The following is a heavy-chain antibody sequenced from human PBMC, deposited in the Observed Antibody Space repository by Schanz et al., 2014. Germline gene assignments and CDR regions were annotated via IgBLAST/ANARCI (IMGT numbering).Heavy chain of an antibody. CDR1: GYSISRSNW. V-gene: IGHV4-28*03. J-gene: IGHJ4*02. Sequence: QVQLQESGPGLVKPSDTLSLTCAVSGYSISRSNWWGWIRQPPGKGLEFIGYIYYSGNTNYNPSLTSRVTMSVDTSKTQFSLKLSSVPAADTAVYYCARDGDFDYWGQGTLVTVSS. CDR2: IYYSGNT. CDR3: ARDGDFDY.